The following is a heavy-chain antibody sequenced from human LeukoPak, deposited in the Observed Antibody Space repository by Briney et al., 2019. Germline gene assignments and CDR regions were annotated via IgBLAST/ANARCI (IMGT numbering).Heavy chain of an antibody. J-gene: IGHJ4*02. CDR2: ITPNNGGT. V-gene: IGHV1-2*02. D-gene: IGHD6-13*01. CDR3: ARDYRAAGSVDY. Sequence: ASVKVSCKASGYTFTGYYLHWVRQAPGQGLEWMGWITPNNGGTNYAQKFQGRVTMTRDTSISIAYMELSRLRSDDTAVYYRARDYRAAGSVDYWGQGTLVTVSS. CDR1: GYTFTGYY.